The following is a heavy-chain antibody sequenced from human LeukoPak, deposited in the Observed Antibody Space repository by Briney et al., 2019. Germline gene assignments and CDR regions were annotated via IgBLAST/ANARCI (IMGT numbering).Heavy chain of an antibody. CDR1: GYTLTELS. V-gene: IGHV1-24*01. Sequence: GASVKVSCKVSGYTLTELSMHWVRQAPGKGLEWMGGFDPEDGETIYAQKFQGRVTMTEDTSTDTAYMELSSLRSEDTAVYYCATDPRDGSGSSVWVNYWGQGTLVTVSS. D-gene: IGHD3-10*01. CDR3: ATDPRDGSGSSVWVNY. J-gene: IGHJ4*02. CDR2: FDPEDGET.